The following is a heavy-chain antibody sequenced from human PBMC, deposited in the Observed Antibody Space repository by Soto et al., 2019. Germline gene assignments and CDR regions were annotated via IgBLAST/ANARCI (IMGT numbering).Heavy chain of an antibody. V-gene: IGHV3-33*01. Sequence: GGSLRLSCAASGFTFSSYGMHWVRQAPGKGLEWVAVIWYDGSNKYYADSVKGRFTISRDNSKNTLYLQMNSLRAEDTAVYYCARDLPYSGYGGDHYGMDVWGQGTTVTVSS. J-gene: IGHJ6*02. CDR2: IWYDGSNK. D-gene: IGHD5-12*01. CDR3: ARDLPYSGYGGDHYGMDV. CDR1: GFTFSSYG.